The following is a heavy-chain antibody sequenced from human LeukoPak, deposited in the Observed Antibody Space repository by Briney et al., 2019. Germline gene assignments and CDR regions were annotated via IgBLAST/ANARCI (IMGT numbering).Heavy chain of an antibody. J-gene: IGHJ4*02. CDR1: GFTFSRYW. CDR3: ARGGDDDFDLGDY. V-gene: IGHV3-7*01. D-gene: IGHD4-17*01. CDR2: IKQDGSAK. Sequence: GGSLRLSCAASGFTFSRYWMSWVRQAPGKGREWVANIKQDGSAKYYVDSVKGRFTISRDNAKNSMYLQMNSLGAEDTAVYYCARGGDDDFDLGDYWGQGTLVTVSS.